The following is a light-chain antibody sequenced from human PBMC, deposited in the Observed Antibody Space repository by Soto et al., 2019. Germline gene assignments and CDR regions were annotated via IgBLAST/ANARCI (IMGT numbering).Light chain of an antibody. CDR1: QAISTY. J-gene: IGKJ3*01. CDR3: QQLNSYPPV. Sequence: DIQLTQSPSLLTASVGDRVTITCRASQAISTYVAWYQQKPGKAPKVLVYAASTLQSGVPSRFSGSGSGTEFTLTISSLQPEDFATYYCQQLNSYPPVFGPGTKVDIK. CDR2: AAS. V-gene: IGKV1-9*01.